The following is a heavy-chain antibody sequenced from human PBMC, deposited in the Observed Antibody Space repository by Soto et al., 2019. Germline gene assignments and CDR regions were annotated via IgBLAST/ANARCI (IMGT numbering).Heavy chain of an antibody. V-gene: IGHV4-30-2*01. CDR2: IYHSGGT. Sequence: SATLSLTCAVSGGSISSGGYSWSWIRQPPGKGLEWIGYIYHSGGTYYNPSLKSRATISVDRSKNQFSLKLSSVAAADTAVYYCARYSGFYKWLDPWGQGTLVTVSS. CDR1: GGSISSGGYS. J-gene: IGHJ5*02. CDR3: ARYSGFYKWLDP. D-gene: IGHD5-12*01.